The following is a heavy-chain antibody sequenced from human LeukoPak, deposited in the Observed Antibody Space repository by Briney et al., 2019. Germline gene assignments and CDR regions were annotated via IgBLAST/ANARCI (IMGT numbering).Heavy chain of an antibody. D-gene: IGHD1-1*01. CDR1: GDXVSSKSAA. CDR2: TYYRSKWYN. Sequence: SQTLSLTCAISGDXVSSKSAAWNWIRQSPSRCLEWLGRTYYRSKWYNDYAVSVKSRITINPDTSKNQFSLQLSSVTPEDTAVYFCARTTFTTFVNWFDPWGQGTLVTVSS. CDR3: ARTTFTTFVNWFDP. V-gene: IGHV6-1*01. J-gene: IGHJ5*02.